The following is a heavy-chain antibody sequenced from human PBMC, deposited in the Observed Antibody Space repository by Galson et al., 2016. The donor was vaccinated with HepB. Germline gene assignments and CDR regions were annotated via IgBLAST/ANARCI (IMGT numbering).Heavy chain of an antibody. CDR1: GFTFGDYA. V-gene: IGHV3-49*03. J-gene: IGHJ5*02. CDR3: TRAITATRGWFDP. CDR2: IRSKVYGGTS. Sequence: SLRLSCAASGFTFGDYAVFWFRQAPGKGLEWVGLIRSKVYGGTSQNAASVKGRFTISRDDYKSIAYLQMNSLRMEDTAVYFCTRAITATRGWFDPWGQGTLVTVSS. D-gene: IGHD1-26*01.